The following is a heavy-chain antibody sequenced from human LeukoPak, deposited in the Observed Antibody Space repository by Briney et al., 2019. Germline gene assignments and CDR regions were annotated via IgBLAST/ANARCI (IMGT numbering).Heavy chain of an antibody. V-gene: IGHV3-7*03. CDR2: IKEDVSDK. Sequence: GGSLRLSCAASGFTIDDYWMSWVRQAPGQGLEWVANIKEDVSDKYYVYSVKGRFTISRDNAKNALYLQMRRLRAEDTAVYYCARVGVAGFDYWGQGILVTVSS. D-gene: IGHD3-3*01. CDR3: ARVGVAGFDY. CDR1: GFTIDDYW. J-gene: IGHJ4*02.